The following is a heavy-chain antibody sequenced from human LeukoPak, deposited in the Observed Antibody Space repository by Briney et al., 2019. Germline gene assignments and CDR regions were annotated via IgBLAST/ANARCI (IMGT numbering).Heavy chain of an antibody. CDR1: GGSFSGYY. D-gene: IGHD2-2*01. J-gene: IGHJ4*02. CDR3: ARGRDIVVVPAAPFDY. V-gene: IGHV4-34*01. Sequence: SETLSLTCAVYGGSFSGYYWSWIRQPPGKGLEWIGEINHSGSTNYNPSLKSRVTISVDTSKNQFSLKLSSVTAADTAVYYCARGRDIVVVPAAPFDYWGQGTLVTVSS. CDR2: INHSGST.